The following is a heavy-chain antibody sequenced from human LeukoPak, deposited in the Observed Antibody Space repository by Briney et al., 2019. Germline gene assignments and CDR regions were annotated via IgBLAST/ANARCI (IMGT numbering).Heavy chain of an antibody. CDR1: GGSISSYY. CDR2: IYTSGST. D-gene: IGHD5-12*01. CDR3: ARVSGYDWDDYYYYMDV. J-gene: IGHJ6*03. Sequence: PSETLSLTCTVSGGSISSYYWSWIRQPAGKGLEWIGRIYTSGSTNYNPSLKSRVTMSVDTSKNQFSLKLSSVTAADTAVYYCARVSGYDWDDYYYYMDVWGKGTTVTVSS. V-gene: IGHV4-4*07.